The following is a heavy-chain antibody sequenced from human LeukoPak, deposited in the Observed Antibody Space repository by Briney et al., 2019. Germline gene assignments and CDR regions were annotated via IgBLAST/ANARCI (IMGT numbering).Heavy chain of an antibody. CDR3: ARGQYYFDF. Sequence: GGSLRLSCAASGFTFSSYAMSWVRQAPGKGLEWVSAISGSGGSTYYADSVKGRFTISRDNSKNTLYLQVSSLRADDTAVYYCARGQYYFDFWGQGTLVTVSS. CDR1: GFTFSSYA. CDR2: ISGSGGST. V-gene: IGHV3-23*01. J-gene: IGHJ4*02.